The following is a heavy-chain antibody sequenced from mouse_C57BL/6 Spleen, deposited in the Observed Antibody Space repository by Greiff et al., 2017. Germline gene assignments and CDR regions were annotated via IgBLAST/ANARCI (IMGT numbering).Heavy chain of an antibody. CDR3: ARVYERYFDV. CDR1: GFTFRSYA. Sequence: EVMLVESGGGLVKPGGSLELSCAASGFTFRSYALSWVRQTPEKRLEWVATISDGGSYTYYPDNVKGRFPISRDNAKNNLYLQMSHLKSEDTAMYYCARVYERYFDVWGTGTTVTVSS. CDR2: ISDGGSYT. D-gene: IGHD2-10*02. V-gene: IGHV5-4*03. J-gene: IGHJ1*03.